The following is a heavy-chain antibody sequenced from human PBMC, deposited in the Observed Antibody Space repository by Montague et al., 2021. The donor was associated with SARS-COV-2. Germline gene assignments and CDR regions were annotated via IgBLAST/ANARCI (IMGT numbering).Heavy chain of an antibody. J-gene: IGHJ6*02. CDR3: ARGGHYSNYWYGMDV. Sequence: SLRLSCAASGFTVSSNYMSWVRQAPGKGLEWVSVIYSGGSTYYADSVKGRFTISRDNSKNTPYLQMNSLRAEDTAVYYCARGGHYSNYWYGMDVWGQGTTVTVSS. V-gene: IGHV3-66*02. CDR1: GFTVSSNY. CDR2: IYSGGST. D-gene: IGHD4-11*01.